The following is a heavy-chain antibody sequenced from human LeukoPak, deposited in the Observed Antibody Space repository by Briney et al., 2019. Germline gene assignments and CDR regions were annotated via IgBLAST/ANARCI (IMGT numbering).Heavy chain of an antibody. CDR2: INHRGST. CDR1: GGSFSDYQ. D-gene: IGHD3-16*01. CDR3: ARRPDGADY. V-gene: IGHV4-34*01. Sequence: SETLSLTCGVYGGSFSDYQWSWIRQTPGKGLEWIGEINHRGSTNYNPSLKSRVTISVDTSKRQYSLKVNSMTAADTAVYYYARRPDGADYGGQETLVTVSS. J-gene: IGHJ4*02.